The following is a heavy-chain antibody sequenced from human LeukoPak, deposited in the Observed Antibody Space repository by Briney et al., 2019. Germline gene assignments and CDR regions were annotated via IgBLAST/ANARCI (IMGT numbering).Heavy chain of an antibody. CDR1: GFTFSSYA. CDR2: ISYDGSNK. D-gene: IGHD2-2*01. CDR3: ARDLGVPAAPDDYYYYGMDV. V-gene: IGHV3-30-3*01. Sequence: GGSLRLSCAASGFTFSSYAMQWARQAPGKGLEWVAVISYDGSNKYYADSVKGRFTISRDNSKNTLYLQMNSLRAEDTAVYYCARDLGVPAAPDDYYYYGMDVWGQGTTVTVSS. J-gene: IGHJ6*02.